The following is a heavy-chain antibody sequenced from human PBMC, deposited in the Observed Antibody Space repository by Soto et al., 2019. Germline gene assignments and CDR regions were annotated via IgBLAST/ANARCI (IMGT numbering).Heavy chain of an antibody. D-gene: IGHD3-3*01. J-gene: IGHJ5*02. CDR2: ISAYNGNT. Sequence: GASVKVCCKASGYTFTSYGISWVRQAHEQGLEWMGWISAYNGNTNYAQKLQGRVTMTTDTSTSTAYMELRSLRSDDTAVYYCARDYDFWSGYVDRVVDPWGQGTLVTVSS. V-gene: IGHV1-18*01. CDR1: GYTFTSYG. CDR3: ARDYDFWSGYVDRVVDP.